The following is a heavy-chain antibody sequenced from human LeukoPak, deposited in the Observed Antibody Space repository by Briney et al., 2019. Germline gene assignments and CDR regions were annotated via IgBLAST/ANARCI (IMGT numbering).Heavy chain of an antibody. Sequence: GGSLRLSCAASGFTFSSYAMSWVRQPPGKGLEWVSAISGSGGSTYYADSVKGRFTISRDNSKNTLYLQMNSLRAEDTAVYYCAKMTTVTGWFDPWGQGTLVTVSS. V-gene: IGHV3-23*01. J-gene: IGHJ5*02. CDR2: ISGSGGST. D-gene: IGHD4-11*01. CDR1: GFTFSSYA. CDR3: AKMTTVTGWFDP.